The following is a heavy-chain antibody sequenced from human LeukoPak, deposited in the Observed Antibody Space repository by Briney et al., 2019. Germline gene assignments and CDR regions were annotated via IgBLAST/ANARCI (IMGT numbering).Heavy chain of an antibody. D-gene: IGHD5-18*01. CDR2: ISYDGSNK. J-gene: IGHJ4*02. CDR3: AKDLNTAPDY. CDR1: GFTFSSYG. V-gene: IGHV3-30*18. Sequence: PGGSLRLSCAASGFTFSSYGMHWVRQAPGKGLEWVAVISYDGSNKYYADSVKGRFTTSRDNSKNTLYLQMNSLRAEDTAVYYCAKDLNTAPDYWGQGTLVTVSS.